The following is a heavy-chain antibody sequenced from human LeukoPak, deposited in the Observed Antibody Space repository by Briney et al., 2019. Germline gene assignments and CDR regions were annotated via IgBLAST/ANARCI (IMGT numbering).Heavy chain of an antibody. D-gene: IGHD6-6*01. Sequence: ASVKVSCKASGYTFTGYYMHWVRQASGQGLEWVGWINPNSGGTNYAQKFQGRVTMTRDTSISTAYMELSRLRSDDTAVYYCARGRPYYYYYMDVWGKGTTVTVSS. CDR2: INPNSGGT. J-gene: IGHJ6*03. V-gene: IGHV1-2*02. CDR1: GYTFTGYY. CDR3: ARGRPYYYYYMDV.